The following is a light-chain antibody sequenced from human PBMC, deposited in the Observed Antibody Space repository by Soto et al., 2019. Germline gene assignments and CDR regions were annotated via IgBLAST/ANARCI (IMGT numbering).Light chain of an antibody. CDR2: DVS. J-gene: IGKJ2*01. CDR1: QSVGSY. V-gene: IGKV3-11*01. CDR3: QKRTNWPPEYT. Sequence: EIVLTQSPATLSLSPGERATLSCRASQSVGSYLAWYQQKPGQAPRLLIYDVSNRATGIPTRFSRSGSGTCFTLSISSLEPEDFAVYYCQKRTNWPPEYTFGQGPKLEI.